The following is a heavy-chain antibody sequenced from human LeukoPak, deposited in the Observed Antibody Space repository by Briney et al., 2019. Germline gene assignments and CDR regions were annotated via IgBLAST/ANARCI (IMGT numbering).Heavy chain of an antibody. CDR1: GYTFTGYY. V-gene: IGHV1-2*04. J-gene: IGHJ3*02. CDR2: INPNSGGT. D-gene: IGHD4-17*01. Sequence: ASVKVSCKASGYTFTGYYMHWVRQAPGQGLEWMGWINPNSGGTNYARKFQGWVTMTRDTSISTAYMELSRLRSDDTAVYYCARDADDYGDYVNAFDIWGQGTMVTVSS. CDR3: ARDADDYGDYVNAFDI.